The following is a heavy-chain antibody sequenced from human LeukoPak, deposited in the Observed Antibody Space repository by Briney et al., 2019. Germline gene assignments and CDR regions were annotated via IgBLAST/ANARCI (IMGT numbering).Heavy chain of an antibody. CDR3: ARGIDTSGWYDFDY. D-gene: IGHD6-19*01. V-gene: IGHV3-11*04. CDR2: ISSSGGNI. J-gene: IGHJ4*02. Sequence: GGSLRLSCAASGFTFSDYYMSWIRQAPGKGLEWVSYISSSGGNIYSADSVKGRFTISRDNAKNSLYLQMNSLRAEDTAVYYCARGIDTSGWYDFDYWGQGTLVTVSS. CDR1: GFTFSDYY.